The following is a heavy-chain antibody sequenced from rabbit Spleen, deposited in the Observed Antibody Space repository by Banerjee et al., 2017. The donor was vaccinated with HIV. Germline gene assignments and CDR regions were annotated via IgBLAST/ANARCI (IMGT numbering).Heavy chain of an antibody. CDR2: IYTSSGTT. CDR3: ARDPRNNDYTDL. Sequence: QEQLEESGGGLVQPEGSLTLTCTASGFSFSSGYYMCWVRQAPGKGLEWIACIYTSSGTTYYASWAKGRFTISRSTSLNTVTLQMTSLTAADTATYFCARDPRNNDYTDLWGPGTLVTVS. V-gene: IGHV1S43*01. D-gene: IGHD8-1*01. J-gene: IGHJ4*01. CDR1: GFSFSSGYY.